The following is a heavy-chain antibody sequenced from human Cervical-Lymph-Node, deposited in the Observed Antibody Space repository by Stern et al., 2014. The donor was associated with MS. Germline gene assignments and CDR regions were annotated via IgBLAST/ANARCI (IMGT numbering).Heavy chain of an antibody. Sequence: VQLVESGPGLVKPSQTLSLTCTVSGGSISSGSYYWSWIRQPAGKGLEWIGRIHTSGSTNYNPSLKSRVTISVDTSKNQFSLKLSSVTAADTAVYYCVVVAATQSFDYWGQGTLVTVSS. D-gene: IGHD2-15*01. CDR2: IHTSGST. CDR3: VVVAATQSFDY. CDR1: GGSISSGSYY. J-gene: IGHJ4*02. V-gene: IGHV4-61*02.